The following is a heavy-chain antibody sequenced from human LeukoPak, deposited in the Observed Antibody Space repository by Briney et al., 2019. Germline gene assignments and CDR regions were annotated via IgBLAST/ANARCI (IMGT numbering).Heavy chain of an antibody. D-gene: IGHD2-21*02. V-gene: IGHV3-23*05. CDR3: GRDPNGDYVGAFEF. CDR2: ITSDSTT. J-gene: IGHJ3*01. Sequence: GSLRLSCTASGFILSAYAMTWVRQAPAKGLEWVSSITSDSTTSYGDSVKGRFTISRDNSKNTVYLQMDSLRAEDTAIFYCGRDPNGDYVGAFEFWSRGTMVTVSS. CDR1: GFILSAYA.